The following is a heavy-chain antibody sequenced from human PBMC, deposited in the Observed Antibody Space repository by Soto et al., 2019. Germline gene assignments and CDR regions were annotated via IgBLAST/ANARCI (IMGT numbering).Heavy chain of an antibody. CDR3: ARVPQHYDFWSGYFNWFAP. Sequence: TSETLSLTCAVFGGSFSGYYWSWIRQPPGKGLEWIGEINHSGSTNYNPSLKSRVTISVDTSKNQVSLKLSSVTAADTAVYYCARVPQHYDFWSGYFNWFAPWGQGTLVTVSS. J-gene: IGHJ5*02. D-gene: IGHD3-3*01. CDR2: INHSGST. CDR1: GGSFSGYY. V-gene: IGHV4-34*01.